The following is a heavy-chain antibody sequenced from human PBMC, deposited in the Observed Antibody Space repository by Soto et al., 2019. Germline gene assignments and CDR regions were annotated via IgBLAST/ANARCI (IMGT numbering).Heavy chain of an antibody. CDR2: IDPSDSYT. D-gene: IGHD4-17*01. J-gene: IGHJ6*03. CDR1: GYSFTSYW. Sequence: GESLKISCKGSGYSFTSYWISWVRQMPGKSLEWMGRIDPSDSYTNYSPSFQGHVTISADKSISTAYLQWSSLKASDTAMYYCASSPYGDYAYYYYMDVWGKGTTVTVSS. V-gene: IGHV5-10-1*01. CDR3: ASSPYGDYAYYYYMDV.